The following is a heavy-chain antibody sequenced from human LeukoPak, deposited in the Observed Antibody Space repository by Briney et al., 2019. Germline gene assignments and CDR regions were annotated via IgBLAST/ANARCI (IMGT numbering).Heavy chain of an antibody. CDR3: ARALTTVTPWDY. CDR1: GGSFSGYY. CDR2: INHSGST. D-gene: IGHD4-17*01. Sequence: SETLSLTCAVYGGSFSGYYWSWIRQPPGKGLEWIGEINHSGSTNYNPSLKSRVTISVDTSKNQFSLKLSSVTAVDTAVYYCARALTTVTPWDYWGQGTLVTVSS. V-gene: IGHV4-34*01. J-gene: IGHJ4*02.